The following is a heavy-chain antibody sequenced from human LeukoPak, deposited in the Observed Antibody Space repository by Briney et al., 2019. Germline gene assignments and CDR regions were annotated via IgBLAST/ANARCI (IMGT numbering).Heavy chain of an antibody. CDR2: IYYSGST. V-gene: IGHV4-39*07. CDR1: GDSISSSNYY. CDR3: ARGHGSSWYRGKFFGY. Sequence: PSETLSLTCTVSGDSISSSNYYWGWIRQPPGKGLEWIGSIYYSGSTYYNPSLKSRVTISVDTSKNQFSLKLSSVTAADTAVYYCARGHGSSWYRGKFFGYWGQGTLVTVSS. D-gene: IGHD6-13*01. J-gene: IGHJ4*02.